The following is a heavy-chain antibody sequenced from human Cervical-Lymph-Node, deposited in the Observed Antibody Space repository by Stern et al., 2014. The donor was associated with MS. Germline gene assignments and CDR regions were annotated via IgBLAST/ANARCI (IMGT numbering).Heavy chain of an antibody. V-gene: IGHV1-69*01. CDR3: ASRANYGDYRGPILSVGMDV. J-gene: IGHJ6*02. D-gene: IGHD4-17*01. CDR2: IIPIFGPT. CDR1: GGTFSSYA. Sequence: VQLVQSGAEVKKPGSSVKVSCKASGGTFSSYAISWVRQAPGQGLEWLAGIIPIFGPTTYAQKFQGRVPITADESTSTAYMELSSLRSEDTAVYYRASRANYGDYRGPILSVGMDVWGQGTTVPVSS.